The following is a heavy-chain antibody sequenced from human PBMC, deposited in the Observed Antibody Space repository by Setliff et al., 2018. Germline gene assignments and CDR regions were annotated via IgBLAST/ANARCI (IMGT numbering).Heavy chain of an antibody. CDR3: TVYNTGSSKDHY. V-gene: IGHV4-30-4*08. D-gene: IGHD2-8*02. CDR1: GFTFSDYY. CDR2: IYYSGST. J-gene: IGHJ4*02. Sequence: LRLSCAASGFTFSDYYMSWIRQPPGKGLEWIGYIYYSGSTYYNPSLKSRVTISVDTSKNQFSLKLSSVTAADTALYYCTVYNTGSSKDHYWGQGTPVTVSS.